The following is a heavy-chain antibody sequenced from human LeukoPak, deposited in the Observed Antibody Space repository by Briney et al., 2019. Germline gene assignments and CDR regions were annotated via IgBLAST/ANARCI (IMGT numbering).Heavy chain of an antibody. D-gene: IGHD2-2*01. CDR3: ARARGYCSSTSCRDSLDY. CDR2: ISSSSSYI. J-gene: IGHJ4*02. CDR1: GFTFSSYS. Sequence: GGSLRLSCAASGFTFSSYSMNWVRQAPGKGLEWVSSISSSSSYIYYADSVKGRFTISRDNAKNSLYLQMNSLRAEDTAVYYCARARGYCSSTSCRDSLDYWGQGTLVTVSS. V-gene: IGHV3-21*01.